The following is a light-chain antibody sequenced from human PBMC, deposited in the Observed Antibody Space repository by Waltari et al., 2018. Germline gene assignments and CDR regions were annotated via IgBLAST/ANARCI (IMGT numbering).Light chain of an antibody. V-gene: IGLV2-14*03. CDR2: DVT. CDR3: SSYSSSSALRV. Sequence: HSALTQPASVSGSPGQSIPISCTGTSSDVGAVNYVSWYQQHPGKAPKLIIYDVTNRPSGVSSRFSASKFGNMASLTISGLQADDEADYYCSSYSSSSALRVFGGGTKLTVL. J-gene: IGLJ3*02. CDR1: SSDVGAVNY.